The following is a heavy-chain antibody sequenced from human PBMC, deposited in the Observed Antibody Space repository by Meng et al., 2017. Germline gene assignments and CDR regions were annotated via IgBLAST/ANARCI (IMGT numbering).Heavy chain of an antibody. J-gene: IGHJ2*01. V-gene: IGHV4-34*01. CDR3: ARGRSGTWPWYFDL. CDR2: INHSGST. D-gene: IGHD1-1*01. CDR1: GGAFLDDY. Sequence: QLRPHWRAAGLFTPSGTRRLSCASYGGAFLDDYWGGIRQPPWKVLARIVEINHSGSTNYHPSLKSRVTISVVPSKNQFSLKLSSVTAADTAVYYCARGRSGTWPWYFDLWGRGTLVTVSS.